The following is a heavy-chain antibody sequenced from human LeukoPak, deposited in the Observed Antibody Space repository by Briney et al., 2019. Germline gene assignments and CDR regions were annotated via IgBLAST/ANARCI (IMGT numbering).Heavy chain of an antibody. CDR3: ARGGFIVPAAPGYFDY. V-gene: IGHV1-69*13. CDR2: IIPIFGTA. CDR1: GYTFTGYY. Sequence: SVKVSCKASGYTFTGYYMHWVRQAPGQGLEWMGGIIPIFGTANYAQKFQGRVTITADESTSTAYMELSSLRSEDTAVYYCARGGFIVPAAPGYFDYWGQGTLVTVSS. D-gene: IGHD2-2*01. J-gene: IGHJ4*02.